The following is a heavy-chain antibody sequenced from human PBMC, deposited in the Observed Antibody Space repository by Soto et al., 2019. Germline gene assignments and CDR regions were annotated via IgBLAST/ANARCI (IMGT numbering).Heavy chain of an antibody. V-gene: IGHV3-11*01. Sequence: GRSLRLSCAASGFTFSDYYMSWIRQAPGKGLEWVSYISSSGSTIYYADSVKGRFTISRDNAKNSLYLQMNSLRAEDTAVYYCARFEGPSAYYYYYMDVWGKGTTVTVSS. CDR2: ISSSGSTI. J-gene: IGHJ6*03. CDR3: ARFEGPSAYYYYYMDV. CDR1: GFTFSDYY.